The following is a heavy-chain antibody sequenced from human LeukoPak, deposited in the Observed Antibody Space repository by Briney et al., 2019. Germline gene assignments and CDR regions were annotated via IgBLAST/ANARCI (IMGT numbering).Heavy chain of an antibody. J-gene: IGHJ6*02. CDR1: GGSISSGGYY. CDR2: IYYSGST. CDR3: ARQSSSSGYYYPYYYYYGMDV. Sequence: SETLSLTCTVSGGSISSGGYYWSWIRQPPGKGLEWIGYIYYSGSTNYNPSLKSRVTISVDTSKNQFSLKLSSVTAADTAVYYCARQSSSSGYYYPYYYYYGMDVWGQGTTVTVSS. V-gene: IGHV4-61*08. D-gene: IGHD3-22*01.